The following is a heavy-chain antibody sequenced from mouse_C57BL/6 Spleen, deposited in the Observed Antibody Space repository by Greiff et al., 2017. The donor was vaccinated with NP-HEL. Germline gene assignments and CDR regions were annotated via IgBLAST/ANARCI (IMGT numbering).Heavy chain of an antibody. D-gene: IGHD2-5*01. Sequence: QVHVKQSGAELAKPGASVKLSCKASGYTFTSYWMHWVKQRPGQGLEWIGYINPSSGYTKYNQKFKDKATLTADKSSSTAYMQLSSLTYEDSAVYYCAFYYSNYSYYFDYWGQGTTLTVSS. CDR2: INPSSGYT. V-gene: IGHV1-7*01. J-gene: IGHJ2*01. CDR1: GYTFTSYW. CDR3: AFYYSNYSYYFDY.